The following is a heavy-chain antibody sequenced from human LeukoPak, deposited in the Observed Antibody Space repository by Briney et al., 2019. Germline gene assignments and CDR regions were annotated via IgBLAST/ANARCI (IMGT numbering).Heavy chain of an antibody. Sequence: PSETLSLTCTVSGGSISSSSYYWGWIRQPPGKGLEWIGSIYYSGSTNYNPSLKSRVTISVDTSKNQFSLKLSSVTAADTAVYYCARVVRGIYSSGWYYFDYWGQGTLVTVSS. CDR3: ARVVRGIYSSGWYYFDY. V-gene: IGHV4-39*07. CDR2: IYYSGST. J-gene: IGHJ4*02. D-gene: IGHD6-19*01. CDR1: GGSISSSSYY.